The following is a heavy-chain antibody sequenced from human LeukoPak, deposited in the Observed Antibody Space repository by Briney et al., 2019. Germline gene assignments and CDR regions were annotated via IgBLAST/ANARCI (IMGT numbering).Heavy chain of an antibody. D-gene: IGHD6-19*01. J-gene: IGHJ4*02. CDR1: GYSISSGYY. CDR3: ARVQKQWLDYFDY. V-gene: IGHV4-38-2*02. Sequence: SETLSLTCTVSGYSISSGYYWGWIRQPPGKGLEWIGSIYYSGSTYYNPSLKSRVTISVDTSKNQFSLKLSSVTAADTAVYYCARVQKQWLDYFDYWGQGTLVTVSS. CDR2: IYYSGST.